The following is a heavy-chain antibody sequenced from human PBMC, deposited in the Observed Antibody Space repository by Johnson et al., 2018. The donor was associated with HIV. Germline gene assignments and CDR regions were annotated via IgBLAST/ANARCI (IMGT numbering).Heavy chain of an antibody. CDR3: ARDGPRGSYGAFDI. CDR2: IYNDGSRT. J-gene: IGHJ3*02. Sequence: VQLVESGGGLVQPGGSLRLSCAASGFTFSSYAMHWVRQVPGKRPVWVARIYNDGSRTTYADSVRGRFTISRDNAKYTVDLQMYSLRAEDTALYYCARDGPRGSYGAFDIWGQGTMVTVSS. V-gene: IGHV3-74*03. D-gene: IGHD1-26*01. CDR1: GFTFSSYA.